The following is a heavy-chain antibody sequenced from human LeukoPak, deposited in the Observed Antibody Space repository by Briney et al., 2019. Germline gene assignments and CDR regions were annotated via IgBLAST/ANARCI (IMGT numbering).Heavy chain of an antibody. CDR1: GFTVSSNY. D-gene: IGHD4-17*01. V-gene: IGHV3-66*01. Sequence: GGSLRHSCAASGFTVSSNYMSWVRQAPGKGLEWVSVIYSGGSTYYADSVKGRFTISRDNSKNTLYLQMNSLRAEDTAVYYCAKDRSYGDGDYWGQGTLVTVSS. CDR3: AKDRSYGDGDY. CDR2: IYSGGST. J-gene: IGHJ4*02.